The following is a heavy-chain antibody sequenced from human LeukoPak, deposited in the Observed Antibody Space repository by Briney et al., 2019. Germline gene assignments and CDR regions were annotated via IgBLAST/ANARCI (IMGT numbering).Heavy chain of an antibody. CDR3: ARVLYDSSGYYAGTFDY. D-gene: IGHD3-22*01. CDR1: GGSISGYY. V-gene: IGHV4-59*01. Sequence: PSETLSLTCTVSGGSISGYYWSWVRQSPEKGLESIGFIYSTGSTSYNPSLRSRVTISVDTSKNQFSLKLSSVTAADTAVYYCARVLYDSSGYYAGTFDYWGQGTLVTVSS. J-gene: IGHJ4*02. CDR2: IYSTGST.